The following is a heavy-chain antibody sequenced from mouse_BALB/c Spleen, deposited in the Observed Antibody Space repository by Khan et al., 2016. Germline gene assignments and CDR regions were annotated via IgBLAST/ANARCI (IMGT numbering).Heavy chain of an antibody. CDR2: IRYSGRT. Sequence: EVQLQESGPGLVKPSQSLSLTCTVTGYSITSDYAWNWIRQFPGNKLEWMGYIRYSGRTSYNPSLKSRISITLDKSRNQFFLQFNSVTTEDTATYYGARDYYGSSYFDYWGQGTTLA. CDR3: ARDYYGSSYFDY. J-gene: IGHJ2*01. D-gene: IGHD1-1*01. CDR1: GYSITSDYA. V-gene: IGHV3-2*02.